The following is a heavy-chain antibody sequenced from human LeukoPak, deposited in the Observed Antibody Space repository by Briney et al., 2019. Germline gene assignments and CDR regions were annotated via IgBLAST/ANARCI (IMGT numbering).Heavy chain of an antibody. CDR2: IKQDGSEK. J-gene: IGHJ4*02. CDR3: ARGQLADVY. CDR1: GFTFSTYW. Sequence: PGGSLRLSCAASGFTFSTYWMSWVRQAPGKGLEWVAKIKQDGSEKYYVDSVKGRFTISRDNAKNSVYLQMNSLRVGDTAVYYCARGQLADVYWGQGALVTVSS. D-gene: IGHD2-15*01. V-gene: IGHV3-7*01.